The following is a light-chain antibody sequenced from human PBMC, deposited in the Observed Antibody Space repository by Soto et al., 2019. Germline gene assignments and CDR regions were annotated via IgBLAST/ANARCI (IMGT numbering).Light chain of an antibody. CDR2: DTS. Sequence: EIVMTQSPSTLSVSPGERATLSCRASQSVSSNLAWYQQKPGQTPRLLIYDTSARATGVPARFSGSGSGTDFTLTISRLEPEDSAVYYCQQYGSTFGQGTRLEIK. CDR1: QSVSSN. J-gene: IGKJ5*01. CDR3: QQYGST. V-gene: IGKV3-15*01.